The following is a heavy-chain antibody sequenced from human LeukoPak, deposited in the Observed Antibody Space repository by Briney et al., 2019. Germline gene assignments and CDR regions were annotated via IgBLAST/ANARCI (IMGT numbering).Heavy chain of an antibody. V-gene: IGHV3-21*01. D-gene: IGHD2-21*01. CDR1: GFTFSSYS. CDR2: ISSSSSYI. J-gene: IGHJ4*02. Sequence: GGSLRLSCAASGFTFSSYSMNWVRQAPGKGLEWVSSISSSSSYIYYADSAKGRFTISRDNAKNSLYLQMNSLRAEDTAVYYCARSRSRPLLPPLPKSQYYFDYWGQGTLVTVSS. CDR3: ARSRSRPLLPPLPKSQYYFDY.